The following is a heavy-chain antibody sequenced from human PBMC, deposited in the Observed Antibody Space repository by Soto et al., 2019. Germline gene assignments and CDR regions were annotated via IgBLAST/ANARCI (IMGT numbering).Heavy chain of an antibody. CDR2: ISAYNGNT. Sequence: VQLVQSGAEVNKPGASVKDSCKASGYTFTSYGITWVRQAPGQGLEWMGWISAYNGNTNYAQKLQGRVTMTTDTPTRPAYMELRSLRSDDTAVDYLARRWSGWVGTDYNCFDPWGQGTLVTVSS. CDR1: GYTFTSYG. CDR3: ARRWSGWVGTDYNCFDP. V-gene: IGHV1-18*01. J-gene: IGHJ5*02. D-gene: IGHD3-10*01.